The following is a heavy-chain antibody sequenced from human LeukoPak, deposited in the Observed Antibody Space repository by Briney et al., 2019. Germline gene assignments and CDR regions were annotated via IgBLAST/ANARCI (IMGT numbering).Heavy chain of an antibody. D-gene: IGHD5/OR15-5a*01. V-gene: IGHV3-74*01. J-gene: IGHJ5*02. Sequence: GGSLRLSCAASGNYWMHWVRQAPGKGLVWVSRIDSDGSSTRYADSVKGRFTISRDNGKNTVYLQMNSLTVEDTAVYYCTRGSTGIDHWGQGTLVTVSS. CDR3: TRGSTGIDH. CDR2: IDSDGSST. CDR1: GNYW.